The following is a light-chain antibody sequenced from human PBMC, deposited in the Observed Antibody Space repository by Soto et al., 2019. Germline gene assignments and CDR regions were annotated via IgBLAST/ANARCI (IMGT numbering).Light chain of an antibody. CDR3: QQSYSNVMYT. Sequence: DLQMTQSPSSLSASVGDRVTITCRASQSVSTYLNWYQQKPGKGPKVLISSASTLQSGVPSRFSGSGSGTDFTLTISRLQPEDFATYYCQQSYSNVMYTFGQGTKLEIK. CDR1: QSVSTY. V-gene: IGKV1-39*01. J-gene: IGKJ2*01. CDR2: SAS.